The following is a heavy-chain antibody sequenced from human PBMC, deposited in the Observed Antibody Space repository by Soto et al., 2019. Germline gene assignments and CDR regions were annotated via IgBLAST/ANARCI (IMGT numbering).Heavy chain of an antibody. V-gene: IGHV5-10-1*01. Sequence: GESLKISCKGSGYSFAGYWITWVRQKPGKGLEWMGRIDPSDSQTYYSPSFRGHVTISVTKSITTVFLQWGSLRASDTAMYYCARQIYDSDTGPNFQYYFDSWGQGTPVTVSS. J-gene: IGHJ4*02. CDR2: IDPSDSQT. CDR1: GYSFAGYW. D-gene: IGHD3-22*01. CDR3: ARQIYDSDTGPNFQYYFDS.